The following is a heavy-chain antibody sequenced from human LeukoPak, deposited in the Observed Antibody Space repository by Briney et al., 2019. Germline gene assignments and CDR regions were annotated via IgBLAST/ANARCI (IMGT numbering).Heavy chain of an antibody. J-gene: IGHJ4*02. V-gene: IGHV3-23*01. CDR2: ISGSGGST. Sequence: GGSLRLSCAASGFTFSDYYMTWIRQAPGKGLEWVSAISGSGGSTYYADSVKGRFTISRDNSKNTLYLQMNSLRAEDTAVYYCARVGAVAGPPGYWGQGTLVTVSS. CDR3: ARVGAVAGPPGY. CDR1: GFTFSDYY. D-gene: IGHD6-19*01.